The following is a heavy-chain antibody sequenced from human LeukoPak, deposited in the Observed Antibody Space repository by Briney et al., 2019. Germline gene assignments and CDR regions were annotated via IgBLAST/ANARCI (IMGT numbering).Heavy chain of an antibody. Sequence: GESLKIPCKISGYKLTNNWIGWVRQMPGKGLEWMGIIYPGDSDTRYSPSFQGQVAISADKSVSTAYLQWSSLKASDTAMYYCARLLRNIAAAVYYFDYWGQGTLVTVSS. V-gene: IGHV5-51*01. CDR2: IYPGDSDT. CDR1: GYKLTNNW. J-gene: IGHJ4*02. CDR3: ARLLRNIAAAVYYFDY. D-gene: IGHD6-13*01.